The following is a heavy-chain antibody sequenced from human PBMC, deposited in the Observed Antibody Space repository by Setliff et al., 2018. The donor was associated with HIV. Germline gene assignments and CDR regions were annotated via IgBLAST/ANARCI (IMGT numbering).Heavy chain of an antibody. CDR1: GFTFINYA. CDR2: IVGGASST. CDR3: AKLAPSYSSGKDDF. D-gene: IGHD6-19*01. V-gene: IGHV3-23*01. J-gene: IGHJ4*02. Sequence: GSLRLSCVASGFTFINYAMSWVRQAPGKGLEWVSAIVGGASSTVYADSVKGRFTISRDNSKNTLYLQMNSLRPEDTAIYYCAKLAPSYSSGKDDFWGQGTLVTVPQ.